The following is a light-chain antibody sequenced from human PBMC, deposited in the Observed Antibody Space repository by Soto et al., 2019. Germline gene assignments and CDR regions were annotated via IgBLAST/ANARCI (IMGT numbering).Light chain of an antibody. Sequence: DVVLTQSPLSLPVTLGQPACISCRSSQSLVYRYGNTXLNXXXHRPVQSPRRXINKFSNRDSAVPDRVSSXGSGTDSPLKISRLEAEDVGLYYSMQGTHGSRTFRQGNKVDIK. V-gene: IGKV2-30*01. J-gene: IGKJ1*01. CDR3: MQGTHGSRT. CDR2: KFS. CDR1: QSLVYRYGNTX.